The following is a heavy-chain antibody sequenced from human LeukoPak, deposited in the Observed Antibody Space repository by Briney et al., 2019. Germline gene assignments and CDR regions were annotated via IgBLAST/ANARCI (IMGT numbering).Heavy chain of an antibody. CDR3: ARQGRDGYNSH. CDR1: GFIFTEYG. J-gene: IGHJ4*02. V-gene: IGHV3-33*07. CDR2: VRKDATEK. D-gene: IGHD5-24*01. Sequence: GGSLTLSCAASGFIFTEYGMYWVRQAPGKGLEWVAFVRKDATEKKYADSVEGRFTISRDNAKNSLYLQMNSLRAEGTAVYYCARQGRDGYNSHWGQGTLVTVSS.